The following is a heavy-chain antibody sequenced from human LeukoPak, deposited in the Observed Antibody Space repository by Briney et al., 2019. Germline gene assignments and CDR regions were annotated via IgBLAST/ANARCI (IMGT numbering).Heavy chain of an antibody. J-gene: IGHJ4*02. CDR3: ARVTGYMIEDYFDY. CDR1: GFTVSSNS. Sequence: PGGSLRLSCTVSGFTVSSNSMSWIRQPPGKGLEWIGYIYYSGSTDYNPSLKSRVTISVETSKNQFSLKLSSVTAADTAVYYCARVTGYMIEDYFDYWGQGTLVTVSS. V-gene: IGHV4-59*02. CDR2: IYYSGST. D-gene: IGHD3-22*01.